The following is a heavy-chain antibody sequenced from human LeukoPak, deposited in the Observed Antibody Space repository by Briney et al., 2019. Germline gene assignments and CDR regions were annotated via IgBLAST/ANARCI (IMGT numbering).Heavy chain of an antibody. CDR3: AELGITMIGGV. D-gene: IGHD3-10*02. J-gene: IGHJ6*04. CDR1: GFTFSSYA. Sequence: GGSLRLSCAASGFTFSSYAMSWVRQAPGKGLEWVSAISGSGGSTYYADSVKGRFTISRDNAKYSLSLQMNSLRAEDTAVYYCAELGITMIGGVWGKGTTVTISS. CDR2: ISGSGGST. V-gene: IGHV3-23*01.